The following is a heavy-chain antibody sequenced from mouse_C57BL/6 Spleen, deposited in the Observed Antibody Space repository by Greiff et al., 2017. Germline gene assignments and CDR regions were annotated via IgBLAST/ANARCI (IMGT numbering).Heavy chain of an antibody. J-gene: IGHJ1*03. D-gene: IGHD1-1*01. CDR3: AVYYYGSSYWYFDV. Sequence: QVQLQQSGPELVKPGASVKISCKASGYAFSSSWMNWVKQRPGKGLEWIGRIYPGDGDTNYNGKFKGKSTLTADKSSSTAYMQLSSLTSEDSAVXFCAVYYYGSSYWYFDVWGTGTTVTVSS. V-gene: IGHV1-82*01. CDR2: IYPGDGDT. CDR1: GYAFSSSW.